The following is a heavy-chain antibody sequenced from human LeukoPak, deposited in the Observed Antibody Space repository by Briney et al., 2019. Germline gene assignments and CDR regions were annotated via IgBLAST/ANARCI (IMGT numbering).Heavy chain of an antibody. Sequence: GGSLRLSCAASGFTFSSYGMHWVRQAPGKGLEWVAVISYDGSNKYYADSVKGRFTISRDNSKNTLYLQMNSLRAEDTAVYYCAKDSDSSPNDYWGQGTLVTVSS. J-gene: IGHJ4*02. CDR2: ISYDGSNK. CDR1: GFTFSSYG. CDR3: AKDSDSSPNDY. D-gene: IGHD6-13*01. V-gene: IGHV3-30*18.